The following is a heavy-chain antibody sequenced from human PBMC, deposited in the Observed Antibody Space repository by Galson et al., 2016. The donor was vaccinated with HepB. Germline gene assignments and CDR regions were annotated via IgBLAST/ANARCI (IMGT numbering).Heavy chain of an antibody. V-gene: IGHV3-30*04. J-gene: IGHJ4*02. CDR3: ARSRGSYGSGSYWAVLDY. D-gene: IGHD3-10*01. CDR1: GFGFSNYA. Sequence: SLRLSCAASGFGFSNYALHWVRQAPGKGLEWVAVVSYDGRRKYYAGSVRGRFTISRDNSKNTLYLQMNSLRAEDTAVYYCARSRGSYGSGSYWAVLDYWGQGTLVTVSS. CDR2: VSYDGRRK.